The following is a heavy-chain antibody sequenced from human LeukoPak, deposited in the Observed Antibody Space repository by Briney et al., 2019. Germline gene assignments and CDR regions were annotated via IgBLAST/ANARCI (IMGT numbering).Heavy chain of an antibody. CDR2: IKQDGSEK. V-gene: IGHV3-7*01. CDR1: GFPFSIYW. CDR3: ARLSYGDYVLRQDY. D-gene: IGHD4-17*01. J-gene: IGHJ4*02. Sequence: GGSLRLSCAASGFPFSIYWMSWVRQAPGKGLEWVANIKQDGSEKYYVDSMKGRFTISRDNAKNSLYLQMNSLRAEDTAVYYCARLSYGDYVLRQDYWGQGTLVTVSS.